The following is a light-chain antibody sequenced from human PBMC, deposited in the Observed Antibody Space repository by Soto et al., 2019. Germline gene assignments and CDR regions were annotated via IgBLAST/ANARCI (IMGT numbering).Light chain of an antibody. J-gene: IGKJ1*01. CDR2: AAS. Sequence: DIHLTQSPSSLSASIGDRVTITCRASQSIASYLNWYQQKPGTAPKLLIYAASSLQSGVPSRFSGSGSGTDFALTISSLQPEDFATYCCQQSYITLWTFGQGTKVDIK. CDR1: QSIASY. CDR3: QQSYITLWT. V-gene: IGKV1-39*01.